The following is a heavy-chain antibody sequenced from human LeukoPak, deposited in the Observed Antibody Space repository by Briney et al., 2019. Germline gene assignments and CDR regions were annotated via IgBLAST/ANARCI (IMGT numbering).Heavy chain of an antibody. CDR2: INHSGNT. D-gene: IGHD3-10*01. Sequence: SETLSLTCAVYGGSFSGYYWNWIRQPPGKGLEWIGEINHSGNTNYNPSLKSRVTISVDTSKNQFSLKLSSVTAADTAVYYCARGGITLVRGAWGQGTLVTVSS. CDR1: GGSFSGYY. V-gene: IGHV4-34*01. J-gene: IGHJ4*02. CDR3: ARGGITLVRGA.